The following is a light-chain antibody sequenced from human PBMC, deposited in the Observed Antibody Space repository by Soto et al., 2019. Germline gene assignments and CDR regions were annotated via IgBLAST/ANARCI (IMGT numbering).Light chain of an antibody. V-gene: IGKV1-33*01. J-gene: IGKJ2*01. Sequence: DSQMTQSPSSLSASVGDRVTITCRASQDITNYLNWYRQIPGKAPELLIYGASNLETVVPSRLSGSGSVTHFTFTISSLQPEDIATYYCQQYDNLPPETFGQGTKLEI. CDR1: QDITNY. CDR2: GAS. CDR3: QQYDNLPPET.